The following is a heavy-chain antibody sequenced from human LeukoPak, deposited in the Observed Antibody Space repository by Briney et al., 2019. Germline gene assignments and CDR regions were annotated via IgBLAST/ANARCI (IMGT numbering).Heavy chain of an antibody. CDR2: IIPIFGTA. D-gene: IGHD3-22*01. V-gene: IGHV1-69*05. Sequence: SVKVSCKSSGGTFSSYAISWVRQAPGQGLEWMGGIIPIFGTANYAQKFQGRVTITTDESTSTAYMELSSLRSEDTAVYYCARRYYYDSSGYYYWGQGTLVTVSS. CDR1: GGTFSSYA. J-gene: IGHJ4*02. CDR3: ARRYYYDSSGYYY.